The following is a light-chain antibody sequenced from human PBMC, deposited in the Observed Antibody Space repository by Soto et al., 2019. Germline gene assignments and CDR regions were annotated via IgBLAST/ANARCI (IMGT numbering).Light chain of an antibody. CDR3: QQSYSTPRT. J-gene: IGKJ1*01. CDR2: AAS. CDR1: QSISSY. Sequence: DIQMTQSPSSLSASVGDRVTITCRASQSISSYLNWYQQKPRKAPKLLIYAASSLQSGVPSRFSGSGSGTDFTHTISTLQPEDFATYYCQQSYSTPRTFGQATKVEIK. V-gene: IGKV1-39*01.